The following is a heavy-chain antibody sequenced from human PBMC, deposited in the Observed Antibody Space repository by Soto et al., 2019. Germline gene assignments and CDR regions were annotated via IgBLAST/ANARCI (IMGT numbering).Heavy chain of an antibody. CDR3: ARGFLEWTGNYGMDV. Sequence: SETLSLTCTVSGGSISSYYWSWIRQPPGKGLEWIGYIYYSGSTNYNPSLKSRVTISVDTSKNQFSLKLNSMTAADTAVYYCARGFLEWTGNYGMDVWGQGTTVTV. D-gene: IGHD3-3*01. V-gene: IGHV4-59*08. CDR1: GGSISSYY. J-gene: IGHJ6*02. CDR2: IYYSGST.